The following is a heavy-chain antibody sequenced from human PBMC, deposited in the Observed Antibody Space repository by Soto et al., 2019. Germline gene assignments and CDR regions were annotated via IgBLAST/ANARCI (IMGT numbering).Heavy chain of an antibody. CDR1: GFSFSNYG. J-gene: IGHJ6*02. Sequence: PGGSLRLSCAASGFSFSNYGMHWVRQAPGKGLEWVAVISYDGSNKYYADSVKGRFTISRDNSKNTLYLQMNSLRAEDTAVYYCAKVQSTPTGVVPFYGMDVWGQGTTVTVSS. CDR3: AKVQSTPTGVVPFYGMDV. V-gene: IGHV3-30*18. D-gene: IGHD2-2*01. CDR2: ISYDGSNK.